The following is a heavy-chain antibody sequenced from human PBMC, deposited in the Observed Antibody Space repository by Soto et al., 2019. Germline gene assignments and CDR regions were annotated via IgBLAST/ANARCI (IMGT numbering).Heavy chain of an antibody. CDR2: IYYSGST. D-gene: IGHD5-18*01. Sequence: SETLSLTCTVSGGSVSSGSYYWSWIRQPPGKGLEWIGYIYYSGSTNYNPSLKSRVTISVDTSKNQISLKLSSVTAADSAVYYCARGVPYSYGYVSWFDPWGQGTRVTVSS. CDR1: GGSVSSGSYY. J-gene: IGHJ5*02. CDR3: ARGVPYSYGYVSWFDP. V-gene: IGHV4-61*01.